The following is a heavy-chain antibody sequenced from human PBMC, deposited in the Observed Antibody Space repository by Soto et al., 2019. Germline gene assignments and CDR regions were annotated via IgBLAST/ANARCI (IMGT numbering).Heavy chain of an antibody. J-gene: IGHJ5*02. Sequence: QVQLVQSGAEVKKPGASVKVSCKASGYSFTSYDINWVRQATGQGLEWMGWMNHNSGNTGYAQKFQGRVTMTRNTSISTAYMELHSLRAEDTAVYYCARGGGCSGGSCSGGWCDPWGQGTRVTVSS. V-gene: IGHV1-8*01. CDR3: ARGGGCSGGSCSGGWCDP. CDR2: MNHNSGNT. D-gene: IGHD2-15*01. CDR1: GYSFTSYD.